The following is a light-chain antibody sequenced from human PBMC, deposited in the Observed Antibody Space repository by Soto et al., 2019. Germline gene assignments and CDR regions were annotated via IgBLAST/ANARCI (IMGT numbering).Light chain of an antibody. CDR1: SSDVGGYDY. Sequence: QSALTQPPSASGSPGQSVTISCTGTSSDVGGYDYVSWYQQHPGKAPKVMIYEVTKRPSGVPARFSGSKSGNTASLTVSGLQAEDEADYYCSSYAGSNTDVFGTGTKLTVL. J-gene: IGLJ1*01. V-gene: IGLV2-8*01. CDR2: EVT. CDR3: SSYAGSNTDV.